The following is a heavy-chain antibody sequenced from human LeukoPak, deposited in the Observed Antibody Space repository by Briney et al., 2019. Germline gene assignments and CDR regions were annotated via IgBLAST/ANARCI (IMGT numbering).Heavy chain of an antibody. CDR1: GGSISSYY. J-gene: IGHJ4*02. CDR3: AGGITGTTMAY. D-gene: IGHD1-7*01. Sequence: PSGTLSLTCTVSGGSISSYYWSWIRQPPGKGLEWIGYIYYSGSTNYNPSLKSRVTISVDTSKNQFSLKLSSVTAADTAVYYCAGGITGTTMAYWGQGTLVTVSS. CDR2: IYYSGST. V-gene: IGHV4-59*12.